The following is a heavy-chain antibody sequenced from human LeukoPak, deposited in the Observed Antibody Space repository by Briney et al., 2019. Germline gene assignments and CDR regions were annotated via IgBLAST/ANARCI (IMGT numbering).Heavy chain of an antibody. CDR3: AKSSPPPLRY. CDR2: IYYSGST. V-gene: IGHV4-39*07. CDR1: GGSISSSSYY. Sequence: SETLSLTCTVSGGSISSSSYYWGWFRQPPGKGLEWIGSIYYSGSTYYNPSLKSRVTISVDTSKNQFSLKLSSVTAADTAVYYCAKSSPPPLRYWGQGTLVTVSS. J-gene: IGHJ4*02.